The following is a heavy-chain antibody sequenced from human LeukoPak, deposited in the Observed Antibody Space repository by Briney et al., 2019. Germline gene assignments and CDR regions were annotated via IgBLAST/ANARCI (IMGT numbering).Heavy chain of an antibody. D-gene: IGHD1-26*01. V-gene: IGHV3-11*01. CDR3: AGEWELRGGYYYGLDV. J-gene: IGHJ6*02. CDR1: RFTFSDYY. CDR2: ISRSGSTT. Sequence: GGSLRLSCAASRFTFSDYYMTWIRQAPGKGLKWVSYISRSGSTTYYADSVKGRFTISRDNAKNSLYLQMNNLRAEDTAVYYCAGEWELRGGYYYGLDVWGQGTTVTVPS.